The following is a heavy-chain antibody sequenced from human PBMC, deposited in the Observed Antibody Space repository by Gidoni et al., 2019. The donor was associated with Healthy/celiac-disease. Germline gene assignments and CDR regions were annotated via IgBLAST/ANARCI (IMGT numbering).Heavy chain of an antibody. D-gene: IGHD3-16*02. Sequence: QVQLQQWGAGLLKPSETLSLTCAVYGGSFSGYYWSWIRQPPGQGLEWIGAINHSGSTNYNPSLKGRVTISVDTSKNQFSLKLSSVTAADTAVYYCAREATLSIYSRSYFDYWGQGTLVTVSA. J-gene: IGHJ4*02. V-gene: IGHV4-34*01. CDR3: AREATLSIYSRSYFDY. CDR1: GGSFSGYY. CDR2: INHSGST.